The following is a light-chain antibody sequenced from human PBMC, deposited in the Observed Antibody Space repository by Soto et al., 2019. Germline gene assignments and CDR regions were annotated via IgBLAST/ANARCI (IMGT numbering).Light chain of an antibody. Sequence: IVLTQSPGTLSLSPGKRATLSCRASQSVSSSYLAWYQQKPGQAPRLLIYGASSRATGIPDRFSGSGSGTDFTLTISRLEPEDFAVYYCQQYGSSPETFGPGTKVDIK. CDR2: GAS. CDR3: QQYGSSPET. J-gene: IGKJ3*01. V-gene: IGKV3-20*01. CDR1: QSVSSSY.